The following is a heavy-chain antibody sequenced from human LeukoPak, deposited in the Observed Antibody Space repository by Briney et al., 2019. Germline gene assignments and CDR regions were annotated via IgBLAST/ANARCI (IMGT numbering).Heavy chain of an antibody. J-gene: IGHJ3*02. CDR3: ARQRVWRAGFHGTNEPFDI. CDR1: GGTVSSYY. V-gene: IGHV4-59*08. CDR2: VSYSGTS. D-gene: IGHD2-8*01. Sequence: PSETLSLTCSVSGGTVSSYYWCWIRQTPGKALEWIGYVSYSGTSNYNPSLRNRVTIPVDASENHFSLTLSSVTAADTAVYYCARQRVWRAGFHGTNEPFDIWGQGTLVTVSS.